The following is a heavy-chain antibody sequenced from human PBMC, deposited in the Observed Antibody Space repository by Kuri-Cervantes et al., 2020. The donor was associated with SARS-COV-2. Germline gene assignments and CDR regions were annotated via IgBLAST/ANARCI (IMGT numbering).Heavy chain of an antibody. CDR1: GFTLSSYA. CDR3: ALKSVVTANPNLDF. Sequence: GESLKISCAASGFTLSSYAVYWVRQAPGKGLEWVSAIGSSGGRAFYADSVKGRFTISRDTSKNMVYLQTNSLRAEDMAIYYCALKSVVTANPNLDFWGQGTLVTVSS. V-gene: IGHV3-23*01. D-gene: IGHD2-21*02. CDR2: IGSSGGRA. J-gene: IGHJ4*02.